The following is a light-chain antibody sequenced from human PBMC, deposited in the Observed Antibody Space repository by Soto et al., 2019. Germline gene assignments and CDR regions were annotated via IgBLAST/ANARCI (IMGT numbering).Light chain of an antibody. CDR3: MQRIQLPET. V-gene: IGKV2D-29*02. J-gene: IGKJ2*01. CDR1: QSLLRSDGKSS. CDR2: GAS. Sequence: DIVMTQTPLSLSVSPGQPASISCKSSQSLLRSDGKSSLYWYLQKPGQSPQLLIYGASTRLSGEPDRFSGSGSETDFTLKISRVEAEDVGVYYCMQRIQLPETFGQGTKLEIK.